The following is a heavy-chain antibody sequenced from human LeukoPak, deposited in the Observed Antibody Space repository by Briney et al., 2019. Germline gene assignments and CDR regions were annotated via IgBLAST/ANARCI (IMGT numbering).Heavy chain of an antibody. V-gene: IGHV3-23*01. J-gene: IGHJ4*02. Sequence: PGGSLRLSCAASGFTFSSFAMSWVRQAPGKGLEWVSTISGSGGSTSYADSVKGRFTISRDNSKNTLYLQMNSLSAEDTALYYCAKNSRSSGYYLDYWGQGTLVTVSS. CDR2: ISGSGGST. CDR3: AKNSRSSGYYLDY. D-gene: IGHD3-22*01. CDR1: GFTFSSFA.